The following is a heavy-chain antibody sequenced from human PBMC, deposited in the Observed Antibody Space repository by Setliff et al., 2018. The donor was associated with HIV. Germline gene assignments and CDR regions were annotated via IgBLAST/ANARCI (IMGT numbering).Heavy chain of an antibody. CDR3: ARRGYSYVERVYYYYMDV. D-gene: IGHD5-18*01. CDR1: GGSISSYY. CDR2: IDNSGST. Sequence: SETLSLTCTVSGGSISSYYWSWIRQPPGKGLEWIGYIDNSGSTNYNPSLKSRVTISLDTSKNQISLKLSSVTAADTAMYYCARRGYSYVERVYYYYMDVWGKGTTVTVSS. V-gene: IGHV4-4*09. J-gene: IGHJ6*03.